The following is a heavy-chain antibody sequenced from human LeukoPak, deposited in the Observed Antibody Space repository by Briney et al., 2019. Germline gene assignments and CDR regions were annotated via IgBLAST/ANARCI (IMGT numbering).Heavy chain of an antibody. J-gene: IGHJ4*02. CDR1: GFTVSGNY. CDR2: IYSGGST. V-gene: IGHV3-53*01. Sequence: GGSLRLSCAASGFTVSGNYMNWVRQAPGKGLEWVSVIYSGGSTYYTGSVKGRFTISRDNSKNTLYLQMNSLRGEDTALYYCASVVTGIPRWGQGTLVTVSS. CDR3: ASVVTGIPR. D-gene: IGHD2-21*02.